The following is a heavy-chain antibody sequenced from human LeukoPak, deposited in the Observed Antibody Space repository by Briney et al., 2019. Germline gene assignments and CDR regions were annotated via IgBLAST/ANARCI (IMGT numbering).Heavy chain of an antibody. V-gene: IGHV3-53*01. D-gene: IGHD3-22*01. CDR3: ARDYRPIFSSGYREANWFDP. Sequence: GGSLRLSCAVSGFSVRSNYMSWVRQAPGKGLEWVSLIYSGGSTYYAESVKGRFTIFRHKSKNTMYLQMNSLRAEDTAVYYCARDYRPIFSSGYREANWFDPWGQGTLVTVSS. CDR2: IYSGGST. CDR1: GFSVRSNY. J-gene: IGHJ5*02.